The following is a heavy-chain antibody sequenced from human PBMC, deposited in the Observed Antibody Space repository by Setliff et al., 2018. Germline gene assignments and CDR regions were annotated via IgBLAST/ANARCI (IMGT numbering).Heavy chain of an antibody. CDR3: ARDTLALGDIALFDY. CDR2: INLNTGNI. CDR1: GFTFTDYL. J-gene: IGHJ4*02. V-gene: IGHV1-2*02. Sequence: ASVKVSCKASGFTFTDYLMNWMRQAPEQGLEWMGRINLNTGNIFYAQEFQGRVTLTRDTSISTAYMELTGLKYDDTAIYYCARDTLALGDIALFDYWGQGTLVTVSS. D-gene: IGHD3-16*01.